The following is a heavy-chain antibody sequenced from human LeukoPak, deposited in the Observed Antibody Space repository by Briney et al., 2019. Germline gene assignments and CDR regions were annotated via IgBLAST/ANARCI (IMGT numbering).Heavy chain of an antibody. CDR1: GFTFSSYD. V-gene: IGHV3-48*04. J-gene: IGHJ4*02. D-gene: IGHD3-10*01. Sequence: GSLRLSCVASGFTFSSYDMNWVRQAPGKGLEWVSHISSRSGTISYADSVKGRFTISRDNAKNSLYLQMNSLRAEDTAVYYCARELWFGELLSTYWGQGTLVTVSS. CDR2: ISSRSGTI. CDR3: ARELWFGELLSTY.